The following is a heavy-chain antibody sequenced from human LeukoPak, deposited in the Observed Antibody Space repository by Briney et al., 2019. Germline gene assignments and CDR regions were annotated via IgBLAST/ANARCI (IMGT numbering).Heavy chain of an antibody. Sequence: ASVKVSCKTSGYTFTGYYMHWVRQAPGQGLEWMGWINPNSGGTNYAQKFQGRVTMTRDTSISTAYMELSRLRSDDTAVYYCARDQAVLLWFGEPWGGTYYYYYMDVWGKGTTVTVSS. CDR1: GYTFTGYY. J-gene: IGHJ6*03. CDR2: INPNSGGT. CDR3: ARDQAVLLWFGEPWGGTYYYYYMDV. D-gene: IGHD3-10*01. V-gene: IGHV1-2*02.